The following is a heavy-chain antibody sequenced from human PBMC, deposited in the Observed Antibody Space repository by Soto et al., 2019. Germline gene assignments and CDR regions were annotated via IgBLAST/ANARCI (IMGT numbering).Heavy chain of an antibody. V-gene: IGHV4-4*02. D-gene: IGHD6-13*01. CDR1: GGSISSSNW. CDR3: ARVIAATYLDY. J-gene: IGHJ4*02. CDR2: IYHSGST. Sequence: QVQLQESGPGLVKPSGTLSLTCAVSGGSISSSNWWSWVRQPPGKGLEWIGEIYHSGSTNYNPSLKRXXTXSXXKSKNQFSLKLSSVTAADTAVYYCARVIAATYLDYWGQGTLVTVSS.